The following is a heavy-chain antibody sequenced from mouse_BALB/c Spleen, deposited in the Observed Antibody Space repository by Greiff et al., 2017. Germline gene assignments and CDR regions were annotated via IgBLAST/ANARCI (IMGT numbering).Heavy chain of an antibody. V-gene: IGHV1-7*01. CDR1: GYTFTSYW. J-gene: IGHJ4*01. Sequence: VQLQQSGAELAKPGASVKMSCKASGYTFTSYWMHWVKQRPGQGLEWIGYINPSTGYTEYNQKFKDKATLTADKSSSTAYMQLSSLTSEDSAVYYCARQDYDGRGYAMDYWGQGTSVTVSS. CDR2: INPSTGYT. CDR3: ARQDYDGRGYAMDY. D-gene: IGHD2-4*01.